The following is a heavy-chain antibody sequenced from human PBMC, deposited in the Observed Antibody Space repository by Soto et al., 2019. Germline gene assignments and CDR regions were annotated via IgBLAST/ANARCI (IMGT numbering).Heavy chain of an antibody. CDR2: IYYSGST. J-gene: IGHJ4*02. D-gene: IGHD1-26*01. V-gene: IGHV4-39*01. CDR3: ARHVGFYYFDY. Sequence: PSETLSLTCTVSGGSISSYYWSWIRQPPGKGLEWIGSIYYSGSTYYNPSLKSRVTISVDTSKNQFSLKLSSVTAADTAVYYCARHVGFYYFDYWGQGTLVTVSS. CDR1: GGSISSYY.